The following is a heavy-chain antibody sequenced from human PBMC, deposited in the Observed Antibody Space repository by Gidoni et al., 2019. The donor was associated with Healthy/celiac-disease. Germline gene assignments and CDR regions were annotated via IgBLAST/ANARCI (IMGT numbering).Heavy chain of an antibody. D-gene: IGHD4-17*01. CDR3: TTHYGGNSVA. J-gene: IGHJ5*02. CDR2: IKSKTDGGTT. V-gene: IGHV3-15*01. CDR1: GFTSSNAW. Sequence: EVQLVGSGGGLVLPGGSLRLSCAAPGFTSSNAWMSWVRQAPGKGLEWVGRIKSKTDGGTTDYAAPVKGRVTISRDDSKNTLYLQMNRLKTEDTAVYYCTTHYGGNSVAWGQGTLVTVSS.